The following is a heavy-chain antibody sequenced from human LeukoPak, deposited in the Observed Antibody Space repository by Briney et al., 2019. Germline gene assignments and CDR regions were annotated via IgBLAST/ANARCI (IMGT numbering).Heavy chain of an antibody. D-gene: IGHD2-15*01. CDR1: GGSISSSSYY. CDR3: ASGYCSGGSCGGLYYYYGMDV. V-gene: IGHV4-39*01. Sequence: SETLSLTCTVSGGSISSSSYYWGWIRQPPGKGLEWIGSIYYSGSTYYNPSLKSQVTISVDTSKNQFSLKLSSVTAVDTAVYYCASGYCSGGSCGGLYYYYGMDVWGQGTTVTVSS. CDR2: IYYSGST. J-gene: IGHJ6*02.